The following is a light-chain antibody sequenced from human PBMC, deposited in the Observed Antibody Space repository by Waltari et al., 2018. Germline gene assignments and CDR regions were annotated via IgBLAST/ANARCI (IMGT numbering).Light chain of an antibody. CDR2: RNN. Sequence: QSVLTQPPSASGTPGQTVTISCSGSSSNIGSNYVYWYQQLPGPAPRVLICRNNQRPAGVPDRFSGSKSGTSASLAISGLRSEDEADYYCAAWDDTLNGLFGGGTKLTVL. CDR1: SSNIGSNY. J-gene: IGLJ2*01. V-gene: IGLV1-47*01. CDR3: AAWDDTLNGL.